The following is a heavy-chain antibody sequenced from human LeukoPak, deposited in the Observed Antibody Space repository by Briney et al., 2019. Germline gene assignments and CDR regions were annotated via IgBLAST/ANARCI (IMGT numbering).Heavy chain of an antibody. D-gene: IGHD4-11*01. V-gene: IGHV1-69*13. Sequence: SVKVSCKVSGGPFSGHGISWVRQAPGEGLEWMGGITAIYETTNYAEGFQGRVTMTADESTSTFYMELSSLRSEDTAVYYCARGLHSSYYGYGMDFRGQGTTVTVSS. J-gene: IGHJ6*02. CDR2: ITAIYETT. CDR3: ARGLHSSYYGYGMDF. CDR1: GGPFSGHG.